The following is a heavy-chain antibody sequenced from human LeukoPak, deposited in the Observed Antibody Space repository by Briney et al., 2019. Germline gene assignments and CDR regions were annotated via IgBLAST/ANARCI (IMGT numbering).Heavy chain of an antibody. CDR1: GFTFSSYA. Sequence: PGGSLRLSCAASGFTFSSYAMSWVRQAPGKGLEWVSYISSSGSTIYYADSVKGRFTISRDNAKNSLYLQMNSLRAEDTAVYYCARAPLRLPLDYWGQEPWSPSPQ. V-gene: IGHV3-48*03. D-gene: IGHD5-12*01. J-gene: IGHJ4*01. CDR2: ISSSGSTI. CDR3: ARAPLRLPLDY.